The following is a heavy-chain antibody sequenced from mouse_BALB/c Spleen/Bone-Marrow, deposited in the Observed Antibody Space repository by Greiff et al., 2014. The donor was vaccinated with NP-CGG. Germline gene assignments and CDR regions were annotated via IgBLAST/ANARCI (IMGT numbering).Heavy chain of an antibody. D-gene: IGHD1-1*01. Sequence: QVQLQQSGAELARPGASVKLSCKASGYTFTGYWMQWVKQRPGQGLEWIGIIYPGDGDTRYTQKFKGKATLTADKSSSTAYMQLRNLASEDSAVYYCARDFYDSTSAYWGQGTTLTVSS. CDR3: ARDFYDSTSAY. J-gene: IGHJ2*01. V-gene: IGHV1-87*01. CDR1: GYTFTGYW. CDR2: IYPGDGDT.